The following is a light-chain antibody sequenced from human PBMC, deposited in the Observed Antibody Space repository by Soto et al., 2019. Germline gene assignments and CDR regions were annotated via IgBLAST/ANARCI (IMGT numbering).Light chain of an antibody. CDR1: ERVSSNF. V-gene: IGKV3-20*01. J-gene: IGKJ1*01. CDR2: GAS. CDR3: QQYVYSPWT. Sequence: EIVLTQSPGTLSLSPGERATLSCRASERVSSNFLAWYQQRPGQAPRLLIYGASSRATGIPDRFSGSGSGTDFALIISRLEPADFAVYYCQQYVYSPWTFGQGTKVEFK.